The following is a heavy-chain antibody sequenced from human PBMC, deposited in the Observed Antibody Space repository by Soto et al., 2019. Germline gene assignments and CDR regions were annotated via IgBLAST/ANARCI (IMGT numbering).Heavy chain of an antibody. CDR3: AKDPYGDYQANNDY. J-gene: IGHJ4*02. Sequence: GGYLRLSCAASGFTFSSYAMSWVRQAPGKGLEWVSAISGSGGSTYYADSVKGRFTISRDNSKNTLYLQMNSLRAEDTAVYYCAKDPYGDYQANNDYWGQGTLVTVSS. D-gene: IGHD4-17*01. CDR2: ISGSGGST. CDR1: GFTFSSYA. V-gene: IGHV3-23*01.